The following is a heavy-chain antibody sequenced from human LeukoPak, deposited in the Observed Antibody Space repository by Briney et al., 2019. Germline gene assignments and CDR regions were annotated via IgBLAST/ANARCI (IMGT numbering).Heavy chain of an antibody. D-gene: IGHD2-2*01. CDR3: ARAGQGYCTSASCYLSLDY. CDR1: GGSVSSSNW. Sequence: SGTLSLTCAVSGGSVSSSNWWSWVRQPPGKGLEWIGQIYHSGSTNYNPSLKSRVAISVDKSKNQFSLNLISVTAADTAVYYCARAGQGYCTSASCYLSLDYWGQGTLVTVSS. CDR2: IYHSGST. J-gene: IGHJ4*02. V-gene: IGHV4-4*02.